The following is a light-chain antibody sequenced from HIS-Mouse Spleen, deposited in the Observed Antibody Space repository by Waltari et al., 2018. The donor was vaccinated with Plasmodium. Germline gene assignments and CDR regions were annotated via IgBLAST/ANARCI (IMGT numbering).Light chain of an antibody. V-gene: IGLV2-8*01. J-gene: IGLJ2*01. CDR1: SSDVGGYNY. Sequence: QSALTQPPSASGSPGQSVTISCTGTSSDVGGYNYVSWYQQHPGKAPKLMIYEFSKRPSGVPDRSSGSKSGNTASLTVSGLQAEDEADYYCSSYAGSNNLVFGGGTKLTVL. CDR2: EFS. CDR3: SSYAGSNNLV.